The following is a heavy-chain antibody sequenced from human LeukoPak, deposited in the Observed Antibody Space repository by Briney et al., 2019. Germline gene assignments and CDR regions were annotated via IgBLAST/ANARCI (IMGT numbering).Heavy chain of an antibody. J-gene: IGHJ6*02. V-gene: IGHV4-59*01. CDR2: VHYTWNA. Sequence: SETLSLTCSVSGGSIGSYHWSWIRQPPGKGLEWIGHVHYTWNAKYNPSLTGRVSISLDRSKNQFSLSLSSLTAADTAVYYCARVASKGGMDVWGQGTTVIVSS. D-gene: IGHD5/OR15-5a*01. CDR1: GGSIGSYH. CDR3: ARVASKGGMDV.